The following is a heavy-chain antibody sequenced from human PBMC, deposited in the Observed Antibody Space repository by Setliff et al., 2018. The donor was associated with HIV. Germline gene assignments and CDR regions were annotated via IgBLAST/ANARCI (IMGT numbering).Heavy chain of an antibody. CDR3: AKLTYFGSGSRVPKPGYFYMDV. V-gene: IGHV1-69*05. CDR2: IIPLFGAP. J-gene: IGHJ6*03. Sequence: ASVKVSCKDSGGSFGTFDISWVRQAPGQGLEWVGEIIPLFGAPNYAQKFQGRVTLTTDESTSAAFMKLRSLRSEDTAVYYCAKLTYFGSGSRVPKPGYFYMDVWGQGTTVTVSS. D-gene: IGHD3-10*01. CDR1: GGSFGTFD.